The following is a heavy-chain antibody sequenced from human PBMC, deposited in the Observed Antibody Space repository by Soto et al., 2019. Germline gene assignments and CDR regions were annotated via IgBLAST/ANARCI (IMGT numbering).Heavy chain of an antibody. CDR3: ARDMHAGFTHYFDP. J-gene: IGHJ5*02. Sequence: PSETLSLTCTVSGGSVSSGDYYWSWIRQPPGKGLECIGHIYYSGSTSFNPSLKSRVTISVDTSKNRFSLKVNSMTAADTAVYYCARDMHAGFTHYFDPWGQGTLVTVSS. D-gene: IGHD1-26*01. V-gene: IGHV4-61*08. CDR2: IYYSGST. CDR1: GGSVSSGDYY.